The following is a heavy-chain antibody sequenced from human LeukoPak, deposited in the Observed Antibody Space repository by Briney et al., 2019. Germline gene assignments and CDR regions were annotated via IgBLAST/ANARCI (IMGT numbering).Heavy chain of an antibody. J-gene: IGHJ3*01. CDR3: ATLGSSTSYLSV. V-gene: IGHV4-34*01. D-gene: IGHD2-2*01. Sequence: SETLSLTCAVYGGSFSGYYWSWIRQPPGKGLEWIGEISHSGSTNYNPSLKSRVTISVDTSKNQFSLKLSSVTAADTAVYYCATLGSSTSYLSVWGQGTMVTVSS. CDR2: ISHSGST. CDR1: GGSFSGYY.